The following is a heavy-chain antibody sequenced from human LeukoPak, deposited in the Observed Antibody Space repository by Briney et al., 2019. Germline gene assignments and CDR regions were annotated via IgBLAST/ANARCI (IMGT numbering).Heavy chain of an antibody. CDR3: ARGSLKRYCSSTSCYSFDY. V-gene: IGHV3-7*01. CDR2: IKQDGSEK. CDR1: GFTFSSYW. J-gene: IGHJ4*02. Sequence: GGSLRLSCAASGFTFSSYWMSWVRQAPGKGLEWVANIKQDGSEKYYVDSVKGRFTISRDNAKNSLYLQMNSLRAEDTAVYYCARGSLKRYCSSTSCYSFDYWCQGTLVTVSS. D-gene: IGHD2-2*01.